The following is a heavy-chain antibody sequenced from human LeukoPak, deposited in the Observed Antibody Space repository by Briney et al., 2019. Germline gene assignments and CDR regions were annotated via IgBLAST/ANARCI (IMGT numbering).Heavy chain of an antibody. Sequence: SVKVSCKASGGTFSSYAISWVRQAPGQGLEWMGGIIPIFGTANYAQKFQGRVTITADKSTSTAYMELSSLRSEDTAVYYCASDNWVFRYYYYMDVWGKGTTVTVSS. CDR1: GGTFSSYA. J-gene: IGHJ6*03. V-gene: IGHV1-69*06. D-gene: IGHD3-9*01. CDR3: ASDNWVFRYYYYMDV. CDR2: IIPIFGTA.